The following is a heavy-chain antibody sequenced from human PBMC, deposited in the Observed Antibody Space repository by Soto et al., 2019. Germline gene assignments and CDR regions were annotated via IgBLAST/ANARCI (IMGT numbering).Heavy chain of an antibody. CDR2: SRSRVDKYAT. J-gene: IGHJ4*02. V-gene: IGHV3-72*01. D-gene: IGHD3-10*01. CDR1: GITFSDHD. CDR3: VLWVRGLINY. Sequence: EVPLVESGGGLVQPGGSLRLSCATSGITFSDHDMDWVRQAPGKGLEWLGRSRSRVDKYATDYAASVRGRFTFSRDDSKSSLSLQMSSLKTGDTAMYYCVLWVRGLINYWGQGTLVTVSS.